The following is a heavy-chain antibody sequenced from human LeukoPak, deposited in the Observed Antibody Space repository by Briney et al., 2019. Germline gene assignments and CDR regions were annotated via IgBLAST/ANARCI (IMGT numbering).Heavy chain of an antibody. CDR2: ISPYKGNT. D-gene: IGHD3-3*01. CDR3: ARVGRGTIFGVVIKGYYFDY. Sequence: ASVKVSCKASGYSFTSSGISWVRQAPGQGLEWMGWISPYKGNTNYAQKLQGRVTMTTDTSTSTAYMELRSLRSDDTAVYYCARVGRGTIFGVVIKGYYFDYWGQGTLVTVSS. J-gene: IGHJ4*02. CDR1: GYSFTSSG. V-gene: IGHV1-18*01.